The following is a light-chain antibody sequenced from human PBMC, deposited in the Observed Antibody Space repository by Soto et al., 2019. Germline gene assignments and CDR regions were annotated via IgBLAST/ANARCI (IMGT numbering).Light chain of an antibody. Sequence: QSALTQPASVSGSPGQSITISCTGTSSDVGAYNFVSWYQQHPGKAPKLIIYDVNNRPSEFSNRFSGSKSGNTASLTISGLQAEDEGDYYCSSFTTGVNYVFGIGTKVTVL. CDR2: DVN. J-gene: IGLJ1*01. CDR3: SSFTTGVNYV. V-gene: IGLV2-14*03. CDR1: SSDVGAYNF.